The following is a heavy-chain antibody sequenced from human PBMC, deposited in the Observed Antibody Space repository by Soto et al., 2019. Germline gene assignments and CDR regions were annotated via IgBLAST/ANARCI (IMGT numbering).Heavy chain of an antibody. CDR2: ISGSGGST. CDR1: GFTFSGYA. CDR3: AKELRYYDSSGYYYDLFDY. D-gene: IGHD3-22*01. J-gene: IGHJ4*02. Sequence: PGGSLRLSCAASGFTFSGYAMSWVRQAPGKGLEWVSAISGSGGSTYYADSVKGRFTISRDNSKNTLYLQMNSLRAEDTAVYYCAKELRYYDSSGYYYDLFDYWGQGTLVTVSS. V-gene: IGHV3-23*01.